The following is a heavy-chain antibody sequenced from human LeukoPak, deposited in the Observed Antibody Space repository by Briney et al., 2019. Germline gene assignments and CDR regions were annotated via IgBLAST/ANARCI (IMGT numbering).Heavy chain of an antibody. CDR3: ARDPYSGNYGNYYYYYMDV. CDR2: IKQDVNEK. J-gene: IGHJ6*03. V-gene: IGHV3-7*01. Sequence: GGSLRLSCAASGFTFNSYWMSWVRQAPGKGLEWVANIKQDVNEKYYVDSVKGRFTISRDNAKNSLYLQMNSLGPEDTAVYYCARDPYSGNYGNYYYYYMDVWGKGTTVTISS. CDR1: GFTFNSYW. D-gene: IGHD1-26*01.